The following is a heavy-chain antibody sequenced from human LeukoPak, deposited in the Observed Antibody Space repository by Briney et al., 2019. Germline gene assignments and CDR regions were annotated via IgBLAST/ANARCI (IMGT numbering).Heavy chain of an antibody. Sequence: PGGSLRLSCAASGFTVSSNHMSWVRQAPGKGLGWVSVIYSGGSTYYADSVKGRFTISRDNSKNTLYLQMNSLRAEDTAVYYCARVADYYDSSGYPDAFDIWGQGTMVTASS. CDR3: ARVADYYDSSGYPDAFDI. J-gene: IGHJ3*02. CDR2: IYSGGST. D-gene: IGHD3-22*01. V-gene: IGHV3-53*01. CDR1: GFTVSSNH.